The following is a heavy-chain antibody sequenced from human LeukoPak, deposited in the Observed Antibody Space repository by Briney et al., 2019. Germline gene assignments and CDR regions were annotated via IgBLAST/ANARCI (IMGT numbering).Heavy chain of an antibody. J-gene: IGHJ4*02. CDR3: ARVWGSSFTFDY. D-gene: IGHD3-16*01. CDR1: GFTFSSYE. CDR2: ISSSGSTI. V-gene: IGHV3-48*03. Sequence: PGGSLRLSCAASGFTFSSYEMNWVRQAPGKGLEGVSYISSSGSTIYYADSVKGRFTISRDNAKNSLYLQMNSLRAEDTAVYYCARVWGSSFTFDYWGQGTLVTVSS.